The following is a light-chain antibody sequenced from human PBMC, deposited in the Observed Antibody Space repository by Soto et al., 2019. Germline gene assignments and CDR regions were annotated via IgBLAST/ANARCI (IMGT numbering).Light chain of an antibody. J-gene: IGKJ1*01. CDR3: LQYSNGPRT. Sequence: IVMTQSPATVSVSPGERATLSCRASRSVIYNLAWYQQKPGQAPRLLIYAASARATGIPTRFSGSGYGTEFTLTISSLQSEDFAVYYCLQYSNGPRTFGQGTKVDIK. CDR1: RSVIYN. CDR2: AAS. V-gene: IGKV3-15*01.